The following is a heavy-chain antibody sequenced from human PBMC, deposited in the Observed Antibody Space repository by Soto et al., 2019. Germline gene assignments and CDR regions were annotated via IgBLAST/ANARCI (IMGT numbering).Heavy chain of an antibody. D-gene: IGHD3-3*01. CDR3: VAHRLANGVVY. V-gene: IGHV3-7*01. J-gene: IGHJ4*02. CDR1: GFTFNNQW. Sequence: EVQLVESGGGLVQPGGSQRLSCAASGFTFNNQWMSWVRQAPGKGLEWVATIKSDGSDNYYVDSVKGRFTLSRDDTKNSVYLQMNSLRAEDTAVYYCVAHRLANGVVYWGQGTLVTVSS. CDR2: IKSDGSDN.